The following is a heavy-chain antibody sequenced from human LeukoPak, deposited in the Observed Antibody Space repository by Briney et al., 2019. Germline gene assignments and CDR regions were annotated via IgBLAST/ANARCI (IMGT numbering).Heavy chain of an antibody. Sequence: GGSLRLSCAASGFTSSSYAMSWVRQAPGKGLEWVSAISGSGGSTYYADSVKGRFTISRDNSKNTLYLQMNILRAEDTAVYYCAKSPIAVATRFDYWGQGTLVTVSS. J-gene: IGHJ4*02. V-gene: IGHV3-23*01. CDR2: ISGSGGST. CDR3: AKSPIAVATRFDY. D-gene: IGHD6-19*01. CDR1: GFTSSSYA.